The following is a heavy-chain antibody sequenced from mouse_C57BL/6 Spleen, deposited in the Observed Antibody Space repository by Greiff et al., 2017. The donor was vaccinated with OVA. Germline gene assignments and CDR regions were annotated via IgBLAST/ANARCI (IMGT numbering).Heavy chain of an antibody. Sequence: EVHLVESGGGLVQPGGSLSLSCAASGFTFTDYYMCWVRQPPGKALEWLGFIRNKANGYTTEYSASVKVRFTISRDNSQSILYLQINALRAEDSATYYCARHYYYGRSWWYFDVWGTGTSVTVSS. J-gene: IGHJ1*03. CDR1: GFTFTDYY. CDR2: IRNKANGYTT. CDR3: ARHYYYGRSWWYFDV. D-gene: IGHD1-1*01. V-gene: IGHV7-3*01.